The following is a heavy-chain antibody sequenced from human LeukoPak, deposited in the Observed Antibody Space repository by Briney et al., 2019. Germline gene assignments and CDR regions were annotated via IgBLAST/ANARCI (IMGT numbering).Heavy chain of an antibody. J-gene: IGHJ3*02. CDR3: ARGGIVVVTYAFDI. D-gene: IGHD2-21*02. CDR1: GFTFGSYG. Sequence: GGSLRLSCSTSGFTFGSYGMTWVRQAPGKGLEWVSEITTSGGPSFYTDSVKGRFTISRDNAKNSLYLQMNSLRAEDTAVYYCARGGIVVVTYAFDIWGQGTMVTVSS. V-gene: IGHV3-48*04. CDR2: ITTSGGPS.